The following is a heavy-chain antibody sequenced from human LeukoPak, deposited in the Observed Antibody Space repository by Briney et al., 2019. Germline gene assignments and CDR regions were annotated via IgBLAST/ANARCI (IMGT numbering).Heavy chain of an antibody. V-gene: IGHV3-30-3*01. CDR3: ARDQYDY. CDR2: ISYDGSNK. J-gene: IGHJ4*02. CDR1: GFTFSSYA. D-gene: IGHD4-11*01. Sequence: GGSLRLSCAASGFTFSSYAMHWVRQAPGKGLEWVAVISYDGSNKYYADSVKGRFTISRDNAKNSLYLQMNSLRAEDTAVYYCARDQYDYWGQGTLVTVSS.